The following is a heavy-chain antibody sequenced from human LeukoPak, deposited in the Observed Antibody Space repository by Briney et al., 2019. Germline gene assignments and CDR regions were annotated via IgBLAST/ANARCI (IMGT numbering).Heavy chain of an antibody. D-gene: IGHD3-10*02. V-gene: IGHV3-48*04. CDR1: GFTFSNAW. CDR2: ITSSSSTI. Sequence: PGGSLRLSCAASGFTFSNAWMSWVRQAPGKGLEWVSYITSSSSTIYYADSVKGRFTISRDNAKNSLYLQMNSLRAEDTAVYYCAELGITMIGGVWGKGTTVTISS. CDR3: AELGITMIGGV. J-gene: IGHJ6*04.